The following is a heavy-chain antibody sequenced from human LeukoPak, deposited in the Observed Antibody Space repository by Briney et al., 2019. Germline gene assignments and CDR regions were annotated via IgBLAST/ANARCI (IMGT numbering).Heavy chain of an antibody. V-gene: IGHV4-39*01. Sequence: SETLSLTCTVSGGSISSTSYYWGWIRQPPGKGLEWIGTIYYTGSTYYNPSLKSRVTISVDRSKNQFSLKLRSVTAADTAVYYCARQAESRIAVAATGLYYFDYWGQGIQVTVSS. D-gene: IGHD6-19*01. CDR2: IYYTGST. J-gene: IGHJ4*02. CDR1: GGSISSTSYY. CDR3: ARQAESRIAVAATGLYYFDY.